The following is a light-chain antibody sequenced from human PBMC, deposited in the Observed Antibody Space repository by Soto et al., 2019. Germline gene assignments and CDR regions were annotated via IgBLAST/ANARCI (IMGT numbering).Light chain of an antibody. CDR3: QQYNGHSPWT. Sequence: DIQMTQSPSTLSASVGDRVTITCRASQRISSWLAWYQQKPGKAPKLLIYDASSLESGVPSRFSGSGSGTEFTLTISGLQPDDFATYYCQQYNGHSPWTFVQGTKVEIK. CDR2: DAS. V-gene: IGKV1-5*01. J-gene: IGKJ1*01. CDR1: QRISSW.